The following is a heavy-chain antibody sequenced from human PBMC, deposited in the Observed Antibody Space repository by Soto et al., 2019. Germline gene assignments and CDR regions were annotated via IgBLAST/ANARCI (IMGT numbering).Heavy chain of an antibody. Sequence: PSETLSLTCTVSGGSISSDDYYWSWIRQPPGKGLEWIGYIYSSGRTSYNPSLESRLTISIDTSKNRFSLQLNSVSAADTAVYYCARDRSNSPDFFDYWGQGTLVTVSS. CDR3: ARDRSNSPDFFDY. CDR2: IYSSGRT. D-gene: IGHD6-6*01. J-gene: IGHJ4*02. CDR1: GGSISSDDYY. V-gene: IGHV4-30-4*01.